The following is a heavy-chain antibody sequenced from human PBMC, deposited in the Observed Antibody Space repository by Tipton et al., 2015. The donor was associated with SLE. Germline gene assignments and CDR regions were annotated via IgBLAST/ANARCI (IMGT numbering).Heavy chain of an antibody. CDR2: IVNPLNII. J-gene: IGHJ5*02. V-gene: IGHV1-69*04. CDR1: GGTFNDHT. CDR3: ARGRDWFGP. Sequence: QSGPEVKKPGSSVKVSCKASGGTFNDHTITWVRQAPGVGLEWMGRIVNPLNIINYAQKFQGRVTITADKSANTAYMELTSLRSEDTAVYYCARGRDWFGPWGQGTLVTVSS.